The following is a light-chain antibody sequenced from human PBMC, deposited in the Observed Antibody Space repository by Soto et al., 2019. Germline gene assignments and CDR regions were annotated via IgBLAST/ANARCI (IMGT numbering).Light chain of an antibody. V-gene: IGLV2-14*01. CDR2: DVS. J-gene: IGLJ1*01. CDR1: SRDVGGYNY. Sequence: QSALTQPASVSGSPGQSITISCTGTSRDVGGYNYVSWYQQHPGKAPKLMIYDVSNRPSGVSNRFSGSKSGNTASLTISGLQAEDEADYYCSSYTSRSTHVFGTGTKLTVL. CDR3: SSYTSRSTHV.